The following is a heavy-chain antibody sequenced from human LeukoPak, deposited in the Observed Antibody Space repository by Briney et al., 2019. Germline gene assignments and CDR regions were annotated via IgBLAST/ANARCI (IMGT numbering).Heavy chain of an antibody. V-gene: IGHV3-23*01. CDR2: IYDDNT. CDR1: GFTVSAYA. Sequence: GGSLRLSCAASGFTVSAYAMAWVRQAPGKGLEWVSTIYDDNTYYADSVKGRFAISTDNAKNTLYLQMNSLRAEDTAVYYCARDHGITIFGVVTYYYYYGMDVWGQGTTVTVSS. CDR3: ARDHGITIFGVVTYYYYYGMDV. J-gene: IGHJ6*02. D-gene: IGHD3-3*01.